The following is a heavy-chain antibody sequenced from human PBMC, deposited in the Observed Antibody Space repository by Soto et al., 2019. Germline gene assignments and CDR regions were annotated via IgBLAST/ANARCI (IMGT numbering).Heavy chain of an antibody. Sequence: PGGSLRLSCAASGFTFSSYGMHWVRQAPGKGLEWVAVIWYDGSNKYYADSVKGRFTISRDNSKNTLYLQMNSLRAEETAVYYCARDRYSGYDLPFDYWGQGTLVTVSS. D-gene: IGHD5-12*01. CDR1: GFTFSSYG. CDR3: ARDRYSGYDLPFDY. J-gene: IGHJ4*02. V-gene: IGHV3-33*01. CDR2: IWYDGSNK.